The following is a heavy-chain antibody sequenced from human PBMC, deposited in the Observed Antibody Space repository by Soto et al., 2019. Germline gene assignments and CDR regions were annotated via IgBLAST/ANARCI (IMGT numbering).Heavy chain of an antibody. CDR2: ISAYNGNT. CDR1: GYPFTSYG. D-gene: IGHD5-18*01. Sequence: ASVKVSCKASGYPFTSYGISWVLQAPGQGLEWMGWISAYNGNTNYAQKLQGRVTMTTDTSTSTAYMELRSLRSDDTAVYYCARRAGGYSYSDYWGQGTLVTVSS. V-gene: IGHV1-18*01. CDR3: ARRAGGYSYSDY. J-gene: IGHJ4*02.